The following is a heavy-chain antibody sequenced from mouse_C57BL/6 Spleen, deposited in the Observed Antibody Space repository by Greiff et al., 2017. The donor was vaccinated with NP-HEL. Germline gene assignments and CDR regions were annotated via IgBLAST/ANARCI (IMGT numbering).Heavy chain of an antibody. Sequence: QVQLQQPGAELVKPGASVKLSCKASGYTFTSYWMQWVKQRPGQGLEWIGEIDPSDSYTNYNQKFKGKATLTVDTSSSTAYMQLSSLTSEDSAVYYCARLAVVATGFDYWGQGTTLTVSS. J-gene: IGHJ2*01. CDR3: ARLAVVATGFDY. V-gene: IGHV1-50*01. CDR2: IDPSDSYT. CDR1: GYTFTSYW. D-gene: IGHD1-1*01.